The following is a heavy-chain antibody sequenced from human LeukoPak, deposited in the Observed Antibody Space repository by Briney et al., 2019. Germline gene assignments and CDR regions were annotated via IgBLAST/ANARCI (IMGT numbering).Heavy chain of an antibody. CDR2: INHSGST. CDR1: GGSFSVYY. Sequence: PSETLSLTCAVYGGSFSVYYWSWIRQPPGKGLEWIGEINHSGSTNYNPSLKSRVTISVNTSKNQFSLKLSSVTAADTAVYYCATYYGDDSNWFDPWGQGTLVTVSS. J-gene: IGHJ5*02. D-gene: IGHD4-17*01. CDR3: ATYYGDDSNWFDP. V-gene: IGHV4-34*01.